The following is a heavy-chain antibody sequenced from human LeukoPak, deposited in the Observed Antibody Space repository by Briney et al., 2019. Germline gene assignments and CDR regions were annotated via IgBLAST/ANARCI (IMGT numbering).Heavy chain of an antibody. J-gene: IGHJ4*01. Sequence: GGSLRLSCAASGFTFSSYGMNWVRQAPGKGLEWVSSISSSSSYIYYADSVKGRFTISRDNAKNSLYLQMNSLRAEDTAVYYCARGGITIFGVDINPFDYWGHGTLVTVSS. D-gene: IGHD3-3*01. CDR1: GFTFSSYG. CDR3: ARGGITIFGVDINPFDY. V-gene: IGHV3-21*01. CDR2: ISSSSSYI.